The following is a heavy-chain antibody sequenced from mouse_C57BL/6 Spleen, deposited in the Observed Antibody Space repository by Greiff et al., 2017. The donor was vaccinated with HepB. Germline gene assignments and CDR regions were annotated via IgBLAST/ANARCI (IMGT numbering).Heavy chain of an antibody. CDR3: ARRYSNQVPYFDY. V-gene: IGHV5-4*03. CDR2: ISDGGSYT. D-gene: IGHD2-5*01. J-gene: IGHJ2*01. Sequence: EVQLVESGGGLVKPGGSLKLSCAASGFTFSSYAMSWVRQTPEKRLEWVATISDGGSYTYYPDNVKGRFTISRDNAKNNLYLQMSHLKSEDTAMYYFARRYSNQVPYFDYWGQGTTLTVSS. CDR1: GFTFSSYA.